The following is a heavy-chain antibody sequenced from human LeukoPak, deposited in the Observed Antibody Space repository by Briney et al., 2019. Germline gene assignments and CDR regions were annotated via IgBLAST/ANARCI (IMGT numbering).Heavy chain of an antibody. CDR3: AATDDFWSGSNFDY. CDR2: IRYDGSNK. Sequence: GGSLRLSCAASGFTFSSYGMHWVRQAPGKGLEWVAFIRYDGSNKYYADSVKGRFTISRDNSKNTLYLQMNSLRAEDTAVYYCAATDDFWSGSNFDYWGQGTLVTVSS. V-gene: IGHV3-30*02. J-gene: IGHJ4*02. D-gene: IGHD3-3*01. CDR1: GFTFSSYG.